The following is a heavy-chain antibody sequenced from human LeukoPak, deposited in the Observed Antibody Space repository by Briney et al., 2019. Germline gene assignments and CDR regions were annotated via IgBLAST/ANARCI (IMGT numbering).Heavy chain of an antibody. V-gene: IGHV3-53*01. J-gene: IGHJ4*02. Sequence: GGSLRLSCAASGFTVSSTYMSWVRQAPGKGLERVSVIYSGGKVYYIDSVKGRFTISRDTSKNTLYLQMNSLRVEDTAVYFCAGRHCSGGGCYFAGADPFDYWGQGTLVTVSS. CDR1: GFTVSSTY. CDR2: IYSGGKV. CDR3: AGRHCSGGGCYFAGADPFDY. D-gene: IGHD2-15*01.